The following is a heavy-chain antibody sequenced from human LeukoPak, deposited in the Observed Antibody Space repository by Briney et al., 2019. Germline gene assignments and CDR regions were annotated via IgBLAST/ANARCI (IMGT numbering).Heavy chain of an antibody. CDR3: ARSIVVVPAATWNYYYYGMDV. CDR2: IIPIFGTA. Sequence: ASVKVSCKASRGTFSSYAISWVRQVPGQGLEWMGGIIPIFGTANYAQKFQGRVTITADESTSTAYMELSSLRSEDTAVYYCARSIVVVPAATWNYYYYGMDVWGQGTTVTVSS. J-gene: IGHJ6*02. CDR1: RGTFSSYA. V-gene: IGHV1-69*13. D-gene: IGHD2-2*01.